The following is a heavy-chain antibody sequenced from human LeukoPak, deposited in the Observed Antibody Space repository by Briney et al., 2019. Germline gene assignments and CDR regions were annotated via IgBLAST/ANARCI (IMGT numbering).Heavy chain of an antibody. CDR1: GFTFRSYC. Sequence: PGGSLRLSCAASGFTFRSYCMGWVRQAPGKGLEWVAHINHSGSAKYHADSVKGRFTISRDNAKNSFYLQMNSLTAEDTAVYYCVREYLYFDLWGRGPLVTVS. CDR3: VREYLYFDL. V-gene: IGHV3-7*03. CDR2: INHSGSAK. J-gene: IGHJ2*01.